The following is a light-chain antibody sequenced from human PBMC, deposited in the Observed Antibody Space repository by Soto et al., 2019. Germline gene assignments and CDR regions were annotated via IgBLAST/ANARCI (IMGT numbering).Light chain of an antibody. CDR2: DAS. V-gene: IGKV1-5*01. J-gene: IGKJ1*01. Sequence: DIQMTQSPSSLSASVGDRVTITCRASQSISSYLNWYQQKPGKGPKLLIYDASTLESGVPSRFSGSGSGTEFTLTISSLQPDDFATYYCQQYKVYSQTFGQGTKVDIK. CDR3: QQYKVYSQT. CDR1: QSISSY.